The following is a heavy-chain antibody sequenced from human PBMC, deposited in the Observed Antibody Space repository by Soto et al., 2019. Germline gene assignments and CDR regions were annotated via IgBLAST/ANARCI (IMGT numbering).Heavy chain of an antibody. CDR2: LSSRVFST. D-gene: IGHD6-19*01. Sequence: GGSLRLSCAASVVTFSSYAMSWVRQAPGKGLEWVSSLSSRVFSTHYAESVKGRFTISRDNIKNTVYLQMNSLRAEDTAVYYCTIDHYRSSGWPDYWGQGTLVTVSS. CDR3: TIDHYRSSGWPDY. J-gene: IGHJ4*02. V-gene: IGHV3-23*01. CDR1: VVTFSSYA.